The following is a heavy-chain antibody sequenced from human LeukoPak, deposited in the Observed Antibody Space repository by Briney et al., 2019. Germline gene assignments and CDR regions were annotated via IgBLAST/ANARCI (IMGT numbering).Heavy chain of an antibody. CDR3: ARETDSSSWYFSNAFDI. Sequence: SETLSLTCTVSGGSISSGDYYWSWIRQPPGKGLEWIGYIYYSGSTYYNPSLKSRVTISVDTSKNQFSLKLSSVTAADTAVYYCARETDSSSWYFSNAFDIWGQGTMVTVSS. CDR2: IYYSGST. CDR1: GGSISSGDYY. J-gene: IGHJ3*02. D-gene: IGHD6-13*01. V-gene: IGHV4-30-4*02.